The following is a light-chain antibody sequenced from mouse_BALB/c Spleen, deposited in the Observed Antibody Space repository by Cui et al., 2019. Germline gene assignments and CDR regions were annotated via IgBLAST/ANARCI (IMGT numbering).Light chain of an antibody. CDR3: QQWSSYPLT. CDR2: DTS. J-gene: IGKJ5*01. Sequence: QIVLTQSPAIMSASPGEKVIMTCSASSSVSYVYWYQQKPGASPRLLIYDTSNLASGVPVRFSGSGSGTSYSLTISRMEAEDAATYYCQQWSSYPLTFGAGTKLELK. V-gene: IGKV4-55*01. CDR1: SSVSY.